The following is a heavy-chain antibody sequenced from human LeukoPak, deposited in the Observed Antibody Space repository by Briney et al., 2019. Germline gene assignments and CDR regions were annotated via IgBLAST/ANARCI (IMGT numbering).Heavy chain of an antibody. V-gene: IGHV3-30-3*01. CDR2: ISYDGSNK. Sequence: GGSLRLFCAASGFTFSSYAMHWVRQAPGKGLEWVAVISYDGSNKYYADSVKGQFTISRDNSKNTLYLQMNSLRAEDTAVYYCASHAPSGDYPGGDYWGQGTLVTVSS. CDR1: GFTFSSYA. CDR3: ASHAPSGDYPGGDY. J-gene: IGHJ4*02. D-gene: IGHD4-17*01.